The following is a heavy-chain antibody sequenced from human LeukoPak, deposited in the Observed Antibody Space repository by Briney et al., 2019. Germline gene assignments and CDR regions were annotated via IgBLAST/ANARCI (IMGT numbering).Heavy chain of an antibody. V-gene: IGHV3-21*01. CDR3: ARANPPAMGFFDL. D-gene: IGHD1-14*01. CDR2: ISGSGSSI. Sequence: GGSLRLSCAASRFTFSGYCMNWVRQALGKGLEWVSSISGSGSSIYYADTVKGRFTISRDNAQNSLYLQMNSLRAEDTAAYYCARANPPAMGFFDLWGQGTLVTVSS. CDR1: RFTFSGYC. J-gene: IGHJ4*02.